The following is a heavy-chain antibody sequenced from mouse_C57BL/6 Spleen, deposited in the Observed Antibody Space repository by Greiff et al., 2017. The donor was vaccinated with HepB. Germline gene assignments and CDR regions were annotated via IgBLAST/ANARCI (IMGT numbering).Heavy chain of an antibody. J-gene: IGHJ1*03. CDR3: ARDYSGSGYWYFDV. V-gene: IGHV1-80*01. CDR1: GYAFSSYW. Sequence: QVQLQQSGAELVKPGASVKISCKASGYAFSSYWMNWVKQRPGKGLEWIGQIDPGDGDTNYNGKFKGKATLTADTSSSTAYMQLSSLTSEDSAVYFGARDYSGSGYWYFDVWGTGTTVTVSS. D-gene: IGHD1-1*01. CDR2: IDPGDGDT.